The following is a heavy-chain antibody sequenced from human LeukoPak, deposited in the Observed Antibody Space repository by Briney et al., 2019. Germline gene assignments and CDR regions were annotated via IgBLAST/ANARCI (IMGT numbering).Heavy chain of an antibody. D-gene: IGHD6-13*01. CDR2: ISHSGST. CDR1: GGSFSGYY. CDR3: ARVGSSWPFYYFDY. V-gene: IGHV4-34*10. J-gene: IGHJ4*02. Sequence: KTSETLSLTCAVYGGSFSGYYWGWIRQAPGKGLEWLGEISHSGSTNYNPSLQSRITILVDASKNQFSLKLSSVTAADTAVYYCARVGSSWPFYYFDYWGQGTLVTVSS.